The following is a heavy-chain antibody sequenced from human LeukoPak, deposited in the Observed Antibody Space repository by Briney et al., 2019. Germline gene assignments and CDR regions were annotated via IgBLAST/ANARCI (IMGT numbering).Heavy chain of an antibody. Sequence: GGSLRLSCAASGFTFNSHTMNWVRQAPGKGLEWVSSISPSSSYIYYGDSVKGRFTMSRDNAKNSLYLQMGSLRVEDTALYYCVRGLYYGSGTYYNAMVGSWFDPWGQGTLVTVSS. CDR3: VRGLYYGSGTYYNAMVGSWFDP. D-gene: IGHD3-10*01. J-gene: IGHJ5*02. CDR2: ISPSSSYI. CDR1: GFTFNSHT. V-gene: IGHV3-21*01.